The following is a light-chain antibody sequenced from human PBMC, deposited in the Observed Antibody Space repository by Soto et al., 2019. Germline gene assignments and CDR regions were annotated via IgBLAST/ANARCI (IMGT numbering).Light chain of an antibody. CDR3: SSYTSSSTLGV. CDR1: STDIGGHNY. J-gene: IGLJ1*01. CDR2: EVS. V-gene: IGLV2-14*01. Sequence: QSVLTQPASVSGSPGQSITISCTGTSTDIGGHNYVSWYQQHPGKAPKVMIYEVSNRPSGVSNRFSGSKSGNTASLTISGLQAEDEADYYCSSYTSSSTLGVFGTGTKLTVL.